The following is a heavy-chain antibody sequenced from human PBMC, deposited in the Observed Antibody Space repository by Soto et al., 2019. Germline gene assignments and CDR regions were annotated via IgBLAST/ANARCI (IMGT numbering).Heavy chain of an antibody. Sequence: EVQLLESGGGLVQPGGSLRLSCAASGFIFSTHAMSWLRQAPGKGLEWVSVISGSGDTTYYADSVKGRFTISRDNSKNTLSLQMNSLRAEDTALYYCARDWGTYYDIPFAFEAWGQGTMVTVSS. D-gene: IGHD3-9*01. CDR3: ARDWGTYYDIPFAFEA. V-gene: IGHV3-23*01. CDR1: GFIFSTHA. J-gene: IGHJ3*01. CDR2: ISGSGDTT.